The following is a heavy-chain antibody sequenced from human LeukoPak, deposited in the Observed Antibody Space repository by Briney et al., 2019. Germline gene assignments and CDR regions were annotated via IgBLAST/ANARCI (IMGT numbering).Heavy chain of an antibody. J-gene: IGHJ4*02. D-gene: IGHD3-22*01. CDR2: ISGSGGGT. V-gene: IGHV3-23*01. CDR3: ASPYYYDGSSYYHFFDH. Sequence: GGSLRLSCAAAGFTVSTSAMSWVRQAPGKGLEWVSGISGSGGGTYYADSVKGRFSISRDISKNTLYLQMNNLRTEDTAVYYCASPYYYDGSSYYHFFDHWGQGTLVTVSS. CDR1: GFTVSTSA.